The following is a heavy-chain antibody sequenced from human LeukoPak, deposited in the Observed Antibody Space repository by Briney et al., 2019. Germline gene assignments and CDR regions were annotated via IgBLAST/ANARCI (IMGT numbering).Heavy chain of an antibody. D-gene: IGHD6-6*01. V-gene: IGHV3-23*01. J-gene: IGHJ4*02. CDR1: GFTFSNYA. CDR3: AKGSSTSRPYYFDY. Sequence: GGSLRLSCTASGFTFSNYAMAWVRQAPGKGLGWVSAITGGGSDTFHADSVKGRVTISRDNSESTLYVQMNNLRPEDTATYYCAKGSSTSRPYYFDYWGQGTLVTVSS. CDR2: ITGGGSDT.